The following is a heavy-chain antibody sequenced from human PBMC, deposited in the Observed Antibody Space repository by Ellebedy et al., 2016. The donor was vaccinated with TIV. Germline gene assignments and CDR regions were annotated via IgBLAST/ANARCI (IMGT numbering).Heavy chain of an antibody. J-gene: IGHJ3*02. CDR2: INPNSGGT. CDR1: GYTFTGYY. D-gene: IGHD1-26*01. CDR3: ARDPSPGSYRRWDAFDI. Sequence: ASVKVSCTASGYTFTGYYMHWVRQAPGQGLEWMGWINPNSGGTNYAQKFQGRVTMTRDTSISTAYMELSRLRSDDTAVYYCARDPSPGSYRRWDAFDIWGQGTMVTVSS. V-gene: IGHV1-2*02.